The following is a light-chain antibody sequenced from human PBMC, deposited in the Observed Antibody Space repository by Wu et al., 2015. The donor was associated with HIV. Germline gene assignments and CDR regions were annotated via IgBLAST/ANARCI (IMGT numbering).Light chain of an antibody. J-gene: IGKJ1*01. CDR1: QGIDFY. Sequence: DIQLTQSPSFLSASVGDRVTITCRVSQGIDFYLAWYQQKPGKAPQLLIYAASTLQSGVPSRFSGSGSGTEFTLTISSLQPEDFATYYCQQHKTYPRTFGQGTKVDIK. V-gene: IGKV1-9*01. CDR2: AAS. CDR3: QQHKTYPRT.